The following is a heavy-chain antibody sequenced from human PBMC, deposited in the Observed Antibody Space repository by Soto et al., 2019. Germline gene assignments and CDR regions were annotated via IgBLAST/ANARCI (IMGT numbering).Heavy chain of an antibody. CDR1: GDTFSDYD. V-gene: IGHV1-8*01. Sequence: ASVKVSCKASGDTFSDYDINWVRQAPGQGLEWMGWIHLKSRKTSFAQKFQGRLTMTGDTSIDTAYMDLTSLTSEDTAVYYCAITPGWFAGMAVWGQGTTVTVSS. CDR3: AITPGWFAGMAV. J-gene: IGHJ6*02. CDR2: IHLKSRKT. D-gene: IGHD6-19*01.